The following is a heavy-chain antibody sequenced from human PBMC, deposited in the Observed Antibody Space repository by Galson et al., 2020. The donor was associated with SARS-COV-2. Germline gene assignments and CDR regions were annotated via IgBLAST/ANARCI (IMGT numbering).Heavy chain of an antibody. Sequence: GGSLRLSCAASGFPFSSYSMNWVRQAPGKGLEWVSSISAGSSTKYYAAPVRGRFTSSSDNAKHSRYLQMNSLRADDTAVYYCARVGGMATSPANDSYYGLYVWGPGTTGAVSS. CDR3: ARVGGMATSPANDSYYGLYV. CDR1: GFPFSSYS. CDR2: ISAGSSTK. D-gene: IGHD2-15*01. J-gene: IGHJ6*01. V-gene: IGHV3-21*01.